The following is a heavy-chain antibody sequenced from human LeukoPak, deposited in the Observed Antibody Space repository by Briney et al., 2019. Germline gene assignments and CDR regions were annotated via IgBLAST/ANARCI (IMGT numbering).Heavy chain of an antibody. CDR2: ISWNSGSI. CDR1: GFTFDDYA. V-gene: IGHV3-9*01. Sequence: PGRSLRLSCAASGFTFDDYAMHWVRQAPGKGLEWVSGISWNSGSIAYADSVKGRFTISRDNAKNSLYLQKNSLRAEDTALYYCAKDIGYGDYLGAFDIWGQGTMVTVSS. J-gene: IGHJ3*02. D-gene: IGHD4-17*01. CDR3: AKDIGYGDYLGAFDI.